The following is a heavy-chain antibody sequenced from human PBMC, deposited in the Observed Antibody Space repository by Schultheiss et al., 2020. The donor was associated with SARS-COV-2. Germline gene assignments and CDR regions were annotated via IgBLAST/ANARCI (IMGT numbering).Heavy chain of an antibody. CDR2: IWYDGSNK. D-gene: IGHD2-15*01. J-gene: IGHJ2*01. CDR3: ARSGGYCSGGSCYDWYFDF. Sequence: GESLKISCAASGFTFSSYGMHWVRQAPGKGLEWVAVIWYDGSNKYYADSVKGRFTISRDNAKNSLYLQMNSLRAGDTAVYYCARSGGYCSGGSCYDWYFDFWGRGTLVTVSS. CDR1: GFTFSSYG. V-gene: IGHV3-33*01.